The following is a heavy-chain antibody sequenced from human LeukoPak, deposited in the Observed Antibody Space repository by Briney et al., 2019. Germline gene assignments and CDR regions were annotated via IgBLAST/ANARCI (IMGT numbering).Heavy chain of an antibody. V-gene: IGHV3-74*01. CDR2: ISPDGSST. Sequence: PGGSLRLSCATSGFTFNNYWMHWVRQGPGKGLAWVSYISPDGSSTYYADSVKGRFTISRDNTKKTVYLQMTSLRVEDTAVYYCARVIGWDEPFDLWGHGTLVTVSS. CDR1: GFTFNNYW. CDR3: ARVIGWDEPFDL. J-gene: IGHJ3*01. D-gene: IGHD1-26*01.